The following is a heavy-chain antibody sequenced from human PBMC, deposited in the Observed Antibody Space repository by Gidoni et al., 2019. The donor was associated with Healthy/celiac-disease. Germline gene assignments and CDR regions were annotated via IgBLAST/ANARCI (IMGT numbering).Heavy chain of an antibody. Sequence: QVQLQESGPGLVKPSETLSLTCTVSGGSISSYYWSWIRQPPGKGLEWIGYIYYSGSTNYNPSLKSRVTISVDTSKNQFSLKLSSVTAADTAVYYCASLSFTMSEKDLVDYWGQGTLVTVSS. CDR2: IYYSGST. D-gene: IGHD3-22*01. V-gene: IGHV4-59*01. CDR1: GGSISSYY. CDR3: ASLSFTMSEKDLVDY. J-gene: IGHJ4*02.